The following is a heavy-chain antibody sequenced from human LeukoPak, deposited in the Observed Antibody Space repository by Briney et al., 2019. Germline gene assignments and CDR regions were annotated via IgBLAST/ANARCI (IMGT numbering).Heavy chain of an antibody. CDR2: IYHSGST. CDR1: GGSISSGGYS. V-gene: IGHV4-30-2*01. Sequence: PSQTLSLTCAVSGGSISSGGYSWSWIRQPPGKGLEWIGYIYHSGSTYYNPSLKSRVTISVDRSKNQFSLKLSSVTAADTAVYYCARDSKGWFDPWGQGTLVTVSS. CDR3: ARDSKGWFDP. J-gene: IGHJ5*02.